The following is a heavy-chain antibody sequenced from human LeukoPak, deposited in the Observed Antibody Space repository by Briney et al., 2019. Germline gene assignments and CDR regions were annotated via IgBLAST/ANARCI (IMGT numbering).Heavy chain of an antibody. CDR3: AGVVGGSYSMDV. CDR2: IYYSGST. V-gene: IGHV4-61*01. J-gene: IGHJ6*03. CDR1: GGSVSSGSYY. Sequence: PSETLSLTCTVSGGSVSSGSYYWSWIRQPPGKGLEWIGYIYYSGSTKYNPSLKSRVTISIDTSKNQFPLKLSSVTAADTAMYYCAGVVGGSYSMDVWGQGTTVTVSS. D-gene: IGHD1-26*01.